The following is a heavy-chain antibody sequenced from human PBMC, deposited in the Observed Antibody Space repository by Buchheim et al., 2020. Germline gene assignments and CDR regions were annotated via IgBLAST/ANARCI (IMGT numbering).Heavy chain of an antibody. Sequence: QVQLQESGPGLVKPSETLSLTCTVSGGSISSYYWSWIRQPPGKGLEWIGYIYYSGSTNYNPSLKSRVTISVDTSKNQFSLKLSSVTAADTAVYYCARGYYDFWSGYYINYYYYYYMDVWGKGTT. J-gene: IGHJ6*03. CDR2: IYYSGST. D-gene: IGHD3-3*01. CDR1: GGSISSYY. V-gene: IGHV4-59*01. CDR3: ARGYYDFWSGYYINYYYYYYMDV.